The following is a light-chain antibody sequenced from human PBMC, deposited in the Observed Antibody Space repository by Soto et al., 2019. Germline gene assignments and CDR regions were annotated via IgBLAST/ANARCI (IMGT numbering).Light chain of an antibody. CDR2: DAS. CDR1: QSVSSF. V-gene: IGKV3-11*01. J-gene: IGKJ5*01. CDR3: QQRSNWPFT. Sequence: VLKQCPATLSLYPGESGTLCCRASQSVSSFLAWYQQKTGQAPRLLIYDASSRATGIPDRFSGSGSGTDFNHTINNLEPEAFAVYYCQQRSNWPFTCGQGTRRDI.